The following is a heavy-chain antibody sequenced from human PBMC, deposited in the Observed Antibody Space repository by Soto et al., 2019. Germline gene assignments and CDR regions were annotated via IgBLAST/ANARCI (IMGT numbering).Heavy chain of an antibody. CDR1: GFTFSSYG. D-gene: IGHD6-19*01. CDR3: ASTRSSGWFSLFDY. CDR2: ISYDGSNK. Sequence: GGAPRLSCAAPGFTFSSYGMHWVRQGPGKGLEWVAVISYDGSNKYYADFVKGRFTISRDNSKNTLYLQMNSLRAEDTAVYYCASTRSSGWFSLFDYWGQGTLVTVSS. J-gene: IGHJ4*02. V-gene: IGHV3-30*03.